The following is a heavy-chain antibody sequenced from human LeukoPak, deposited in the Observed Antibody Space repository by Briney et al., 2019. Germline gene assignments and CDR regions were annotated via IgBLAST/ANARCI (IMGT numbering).Heavy chain of an antibody. CDR1: SGSISSYD. J-gene: IGHJ5*02. V-gene: IGHV4-4*07. CDR3: ARVVLVLLGGGVDP. Sequence: PSETLSLTCTVSSGSISSYDWSWIRQPAGKGLEWIGRIYTSGSPNYNPSLKSRVTMSVDTSKNQSSLKLSSVTAADTAVYYCARVVLVLLGGGVDPWGQGTLVTVSS. CDR2: IYTSGSP. D-gene: IGHD2-8*02.